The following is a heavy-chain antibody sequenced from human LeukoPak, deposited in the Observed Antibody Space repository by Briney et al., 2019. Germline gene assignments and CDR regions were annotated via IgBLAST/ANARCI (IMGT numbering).Heavy chain of an antibody. Sequence: SETLSLTCTVSGVSISSSNSYWGRIRQPPGKGLEWIGFIYYSGNTNYNPSLKSRVTISVDTSKNQFSLNLTSVTAADTAVYYCARFTPQGYGWGGYNRFDPWGQGTLVTVSS. CDR3: ARFTPQGYGWGGYNRFDP. CDR1: GVSISSSNSY. J-gene: IGHJ5*02. D-gene: IGHD3-16*01. V-gene: IGHV4-61*05. CDR2: IYYSGNT.